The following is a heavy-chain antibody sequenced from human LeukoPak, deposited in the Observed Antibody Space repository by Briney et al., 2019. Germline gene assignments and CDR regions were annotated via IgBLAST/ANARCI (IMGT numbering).Heavy chain of an antibody. D-gene: IGHD3-22*01. J-gene: IGHJ3*02. V-gene: IGHV3-23*01. CDR1: GFTFSSYA. CDR3: AKDVRYYYDSSGYHPDAFDI. CDR2: ISGSGGSP. Sequence: PGGSLRLSCAASGFTFSSYAMSWVRQAPGKGLEWVSAISGSGGSPYYADSVKGRFTISRDNSKNTLYLQMNSLRAEDTAVYYCAKDVRYYYDSSGYHPDAFDIWGQGTMVTVSS.